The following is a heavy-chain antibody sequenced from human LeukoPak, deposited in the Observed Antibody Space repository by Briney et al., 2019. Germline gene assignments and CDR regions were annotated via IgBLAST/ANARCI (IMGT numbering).Heavy chain of an antibody. Sequence: PGGSLRLSCAASGFPFSGYAMHWVRQAPGKGLEWVAIISYDGSIEHYADSVRGRFTVSRDNSKNTVYLQMNSLRTDDTARCFCAREEEGELPDYWGQGTLVTVSS. CDR3: AREEEGELPDY. CDR1: GFPFSGYA. D-gene: IGHD1-26*01. V-gene: IGHV3-30*03. J-gene: IGHJ4*02. CDR2: ISYDGSIE.